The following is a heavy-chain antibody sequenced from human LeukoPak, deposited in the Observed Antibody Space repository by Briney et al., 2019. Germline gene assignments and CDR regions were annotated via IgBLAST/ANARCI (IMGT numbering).Heavy chain of an antibody. D-gene: IGHD4-17*01. Sequence: GASVKVSCKASGYTFTGYYMHWVRQAPGQGLEWMGWINPNSGGTNYAQKFQGRVTMTRGTSISTAYMELSRLRSDDTAVYYCARDLMTTVTLGYFDYWGQGTLVTVSS. V-gene: IGHV1-2*02. CDR3: ARDLMTTVTLGYFDY. J-gene: IGHJ4*02. CDR1: GYTFTGYY. CDR2: INPNSGGT.